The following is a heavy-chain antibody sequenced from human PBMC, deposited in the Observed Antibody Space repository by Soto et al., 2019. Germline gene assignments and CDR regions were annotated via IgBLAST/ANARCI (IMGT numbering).Heavy chain of an antibody. J-gene: IGHJ5*02. CDR2: IIPACGTA. CDR3: ARGLDQPPVAVYVDT. D-gene: IGHD6-19*01. Sequence: QVQLVQSGAEVKNPGYSVKVSCKTSGGTFNSYLIDWVRQAPGQGLEWMSGIIPACGTAKYAQKLQGRVTITADNSTTTASLERKTSTSEDTAVYYCARGLDQPPVAVYVDTWCQGTLVTGS. CDR1: GGTFNSYL. V-gene: IGHV1-69*06.